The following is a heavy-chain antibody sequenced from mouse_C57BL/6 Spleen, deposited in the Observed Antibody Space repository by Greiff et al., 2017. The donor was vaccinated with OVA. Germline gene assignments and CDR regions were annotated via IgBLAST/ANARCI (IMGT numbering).Heavy chain of an antibody. CDR1: GFTFSDYG. Sequence: EVKLVESGGGLVKPGGSLKLSCAASGFTFSDYGMHWVRQAPEKGLEWVAYISSGSSTIYYADTVKGRFTISRDNAKNTLFLQMTSLRSEDTAMYYCARDDGSLYWYFDGWGTGTTVTVAS. CDR3: ARDDGSLYWYFDG. CDR2: ISSGSSTI. V-gene: IGHV5-17*01. D-gene: IGHD2-3*01. J-gene: IGHJ1*03.